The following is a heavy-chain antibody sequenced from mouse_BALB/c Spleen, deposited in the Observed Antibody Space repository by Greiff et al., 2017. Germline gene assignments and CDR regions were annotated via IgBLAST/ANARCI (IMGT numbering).Heavy chain of an antibody. Sequence: QVQLQQPGAELVKPGASVKLSCKASGYTFTSYWMHWVKQGPGQGLEWIGEINPSNGRTNYNEKFKSKATLTVDKSSSTAYMQLSSLTSEDSAVYYCARGWLLRWFAYWGQGTLVTVSA. V-gene: IGHV1S81*02. CDR2: INPSNGRT. J-gene: IGHJ3*01. D-gene: IGHD2-3*01. CDR1: GYTFTSYW. CDR3: ARGWLLRWFAY.